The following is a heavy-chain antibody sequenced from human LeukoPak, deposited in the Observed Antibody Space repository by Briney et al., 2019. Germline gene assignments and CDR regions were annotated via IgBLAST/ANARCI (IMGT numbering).Heavy chain of an antibody. CDR3: ARQHDSYFYYYVDV. D-gene: IGHD1-1*01. Sequence: PGGSLRLSCAASGFNFSNYDIHWVRQAPGRGLEWVAFIRYDGSDKYYADSVKGRFTISRDNSKNTLYLQMNSLRTEDTAVYYCARQHDSYFYYYVDVWGSGTTVTVSS. J-gene: IGHJ6*03. CDR1: GFNFSNYD. V-gene: IGHV3-30*02. CDR2: IRYDGSDK.